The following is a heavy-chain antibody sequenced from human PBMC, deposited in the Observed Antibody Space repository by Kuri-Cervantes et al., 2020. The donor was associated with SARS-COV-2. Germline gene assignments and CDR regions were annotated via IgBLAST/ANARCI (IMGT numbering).Heavy chain of an antibody. CDR3: ARGFSGYSYGDAFDI. V-gene: IGHV3-48*01. CDR1: GFTFSRYS. Sequence: GESLKISCVASGFTFSRYSMNWVRQAPGKGLEWVSYISSSSNTIYYADSVKGRSTISRDNAENSLYLQMNSLRAEDTAVYYCARGFSGYSYGDAFDIWGQGTTVTVPS. D-gene: IGHD5-18*01. J-gene: IGHJ3*02. CDR2: ISSSSNTI.